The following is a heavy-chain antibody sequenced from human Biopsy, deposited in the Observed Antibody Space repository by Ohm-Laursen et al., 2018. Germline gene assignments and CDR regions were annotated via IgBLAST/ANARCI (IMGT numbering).Heavy chain of an antibody. CDR2: ISGYNGNT. D-gene: IGHD6-25*01. V-gene: IGHV1-18*01. CDR1: GYKFTSYG. Sequence: ASVKLSCKASGYKFTSYGMSWVRQAPGQGFEWMGRISGYNGNTNYAQKFQGRITMTIDAATSTGYMDLRSLKSDDTAVYYCARIAAAGWDDYWGQGTLVTVSS. J-gene: IGHJ4*02. CDR3: ARIAAAGWDDY.